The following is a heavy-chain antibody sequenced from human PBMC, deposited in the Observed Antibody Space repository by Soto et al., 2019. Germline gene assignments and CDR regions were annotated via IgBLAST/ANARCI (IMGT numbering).Heavy chain of an antibody. CDR2: IYYSGST. CDR1: GGSISSGDYY. CDR3: ARDMRRITMVRGVSRDGMDV. D-gene: IGHD3-10*01. V-gene: IGHV4-30-4*01. Sequence: QVQLQESGPGLVKPSQTLSLTCTVSGGSISSGDYYWSWIRQPPGKGLEWIGYIYYSGSTYYNPSLKSRVTISVDTSKNQFSLKLSSVTAADTAVYYCARDMRRITMVRGVSRDGMDVWGQGTTVTVSS. J-gene: IGHJ6*02.